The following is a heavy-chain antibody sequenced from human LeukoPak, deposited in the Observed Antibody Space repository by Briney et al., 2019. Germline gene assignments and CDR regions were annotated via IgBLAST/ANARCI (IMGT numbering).Heavy chain of an antibody. CDR1: GYSSTTYW. V-gene: IGHV5-10-1*01. D-gene: IGHD3-9*01. CDR3: ARSLFDYDILTGHDY. CDR2: IDPSDSYT. Sequence: GESLRTSCKGSGYSSTTYWISWVRQMSGKGLEWMGTIDPSDSYTKYSPTFQGHFTITADKSISTAYLQWSSLKASDTAVYYCARSLFDYDILTGHDYWGQGTLVTVSS. J-gene: IGHJ4*02.